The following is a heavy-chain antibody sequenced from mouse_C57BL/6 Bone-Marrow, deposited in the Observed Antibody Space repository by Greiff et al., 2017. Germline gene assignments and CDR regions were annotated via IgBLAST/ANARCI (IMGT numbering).Heavy chain of an antibody. CDR3: ARNYGSSWYFDV. CDR2: ILPGSGST. CDR1: GYTFTGYW. V-gene: IGHV1-9*01. J-gene: IGHJ1*03. D-gene: IGHD1-1*01. Sequence: VQLQQSGAELMKPGASVKLSCKATGYTFTGYWIEWVKQRPGHGLEWIGEILPGSGSTNYNAKFKGKATVTADTSSNTAYMQLSSLTTEDSAIYYCARNYGSSWYFDVWGTGTTVTVSS.